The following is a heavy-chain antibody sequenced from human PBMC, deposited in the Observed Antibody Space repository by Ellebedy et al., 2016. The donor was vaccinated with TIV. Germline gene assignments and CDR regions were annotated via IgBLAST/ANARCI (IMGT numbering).Heavy chain of an antibody. D-gene: IGHD4-17*01. CDR2: ISAYNGNT. CDR1: GYTFTSYG. J-gene: IGHJ4*02. CDR3: ARASGRAVTAKNDY. Sequence: AASVKVSCKASGYTFTSYGISWVRQAPGQGLEWMGWISAYNGNTKYAQKLQGRVTMTTDISTSTAYMELRSLGSDDTAVYYCARASGRAVTAKNDYWGQGTLVTVST. V-gene: IGHV1-18*04.